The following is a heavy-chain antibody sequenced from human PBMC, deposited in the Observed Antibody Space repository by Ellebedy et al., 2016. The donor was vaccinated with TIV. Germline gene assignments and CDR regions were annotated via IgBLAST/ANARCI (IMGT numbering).Heavy chain of an antibody. J-gene: IGHJ4*02. CDR2: ISWDGGNT. CDR1: GFTFDDYT. Sequence: GESLKISCAASGFTFDDYTMHWVRQAPGKGLEWVSLISWDGGNTHYVDSVKGRCSISRDNARNSLNLQLNSLRPEDTAIYYCVREDSSGWSDYYFDSWGQGTLVTVSS. CDR3: VREDSSGWSDYYFDS. V-gene: IGHV3-43*01. D-gene: IGHD6-19*01.